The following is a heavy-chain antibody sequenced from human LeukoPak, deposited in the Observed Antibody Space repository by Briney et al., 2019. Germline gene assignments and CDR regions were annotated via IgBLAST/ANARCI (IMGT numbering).Heavy chain of an antibody. J-gene: IGHJ5*02. Sequence: SETLSLTCAVYGGSFSGYYWSWIRQPPGKGLEWIGEINHSGSTNYNPSLKSRVTISVDTSKNQFSLKLSSVTAADTAVYYCARGRGGSYYSWFDPWGQGTLVNVSS. CDR2: INHSGST. CDR3: ARGRGGSYYSWFDP. V-gene: IGHV4-34*01. D-gene: IGHD1-26*01. CDR1: GGSFSGYY.